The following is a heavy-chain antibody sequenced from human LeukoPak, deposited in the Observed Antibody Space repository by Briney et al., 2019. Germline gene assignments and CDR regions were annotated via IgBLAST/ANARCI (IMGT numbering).Heavy chain of an antibody. CDR3: AKHASGYSSGYMDV. V-gene: IGHV3-74*01. CDR1: GFTFSSYW. CDR2: INSDGSST. J-gene: IGHJ6*03. Sequence: GGSLRLSCAASGFTFSSYWMHWVRQAPGKGLVWVSRINSDGSSTSYADSVKGRFTISRDNAKNTLYLQMNSLRAEDTAVYYCAKHASGYSSGYMDVWGKGTTVTISS. D-gene: IGHD5-18*01.